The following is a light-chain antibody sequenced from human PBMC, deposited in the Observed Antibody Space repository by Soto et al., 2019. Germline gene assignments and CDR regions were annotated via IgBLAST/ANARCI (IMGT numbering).Light chain of an antibody. CDR2: DAS. CDR3: QQFNSYRWT. V-gene: IGKV1-13*02. Sequence: AIQLTQSPSSLSASVGDRVTITCRASHGISSALAWYQQKPGKAPKLLSYDASSLESGVPSRFNGSGSWTDFTLTISSLQPEDFATYYCQQFNSYRWTFGQGTKVDIK. CDR1: HGISSA. J-gene: IGKJ1*01.